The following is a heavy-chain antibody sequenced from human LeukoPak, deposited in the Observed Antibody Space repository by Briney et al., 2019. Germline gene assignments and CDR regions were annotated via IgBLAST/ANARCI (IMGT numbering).Heavy chain of an antibody. V-gene: IGHV1-24*01. CDR1: GYTLTELS. Sequence: ASVKVSCKVSGYTLTELSMHWVRQAPGKGLEWMGGFDPEDGETIYAQKFQGRVTMTEDTSTDTAYMELSSPGSEDTAVYYCATDWVYCSSTSCQTVNWFDPWGQGTLVTVSS. J-gene: IGHJ5*02. D-gene: IGHD2-2*01. CDR2: FDPEDGET. CDR3: ATDWVYCSSTSCQTVNWFDP.